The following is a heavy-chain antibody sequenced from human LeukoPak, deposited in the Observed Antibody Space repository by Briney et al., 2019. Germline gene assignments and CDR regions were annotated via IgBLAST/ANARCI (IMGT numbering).Heavy chain of an antibody. CDR3: ARLYYYGSGTDRPNDY. V-gene: IGHV1-69*04. CDR1: GGTFSSYA. D-gene: IGHD3-10*01. Sequence: SVKVSCKASGGTFSSYAISWVRQAPGQGLEWMGRIIPILGIANYAQKLQGRVTITADKSTSTAYMELSSLRSEDTAVYYCARLYYYGSGTDRPNDYWGQGTLVTVSS. J-gene: IGHJ4*02. CDR2: IIPILGIA.